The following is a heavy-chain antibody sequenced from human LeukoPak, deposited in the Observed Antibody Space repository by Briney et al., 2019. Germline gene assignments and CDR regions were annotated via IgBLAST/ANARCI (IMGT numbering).Heavy chain of an antibody. Sequence: PGGSLRLSCAASGFTFSSYSMNWVRQAPGKGLEWVSYISSSSSTIYYADSVKGRFTISRDNAKNSLYLQLNSLRAEDTAVYYCARAQYYYDSSGYLRFDYWGQGTLVTVSS. CDR2: ISSSSSTI. V-gene: IGHV3-48*04. CDR3: ARAQYYYDSSGYLRFDY. CDR1: GFTFSSYS. J-gene: IGHJ4*02. D-gene: IGHD3-22*01.